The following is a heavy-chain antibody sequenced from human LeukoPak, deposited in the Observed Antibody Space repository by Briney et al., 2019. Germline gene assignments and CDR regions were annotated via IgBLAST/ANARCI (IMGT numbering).Heavy chain of an antibody. V-gene: IGHV1-69*01. Sequence: SVKVSCKASGGTFSSYAISWVRQAPGQGLEWMGGIIPIFGTANYAQKFQGRVTITADESTSTAYMELSSLRSEDTAVYYCARGFKRMEWLDYWGQGTLVAVSS. CDR1: GGTFSSYA. CDR2: IIPIFGTA. CDR3: ARGFKRMEWLDY. J-gene: IGHJ4*02. D-gene: IGHD3-3*01.